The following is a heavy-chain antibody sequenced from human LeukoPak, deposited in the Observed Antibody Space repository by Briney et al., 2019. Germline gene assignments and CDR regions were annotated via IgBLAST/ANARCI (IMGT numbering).Heavy chain of an antibody. Sequence: GGSLRLSCAASGFTFSGYWMHWVRQAPGKGLEWVSAISGSGGSTYYADSVKGRFTISRDNSKNTLYLQMNSLRAEDTAVYYCAKDPSRADSSSWYRNYFDYWGQGTLVTVSS. CDR3: AKDPSRADSSSWYRNYFDY. D-gene: IGHD6-13*01. CDR2: ISGSGGST. V-gene: IGHV3-23*01. J-gene: IGHJ4*02. CDR1: GFTFSGYW.